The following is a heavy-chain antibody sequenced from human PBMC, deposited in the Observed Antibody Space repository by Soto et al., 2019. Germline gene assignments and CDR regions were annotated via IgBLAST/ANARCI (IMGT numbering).Heavy chain of an antibody. D-gene: IGHD6-13*01. Sequence: PSETLSLTCTVSGGSISSYYWSWIRQPPGKGLEWIGYIYYSGSPNYNPSLKSRVTISVDTSKNQFSLKMSSVTAADPAVYYCARDRIAAAAHPITYYYYYGMDVWGQGTTVTVSS. CDR2: IYYSGSP. CDR3: ARDRIAAAAHPITYYYYYGMDV. J-gene: IGHJ6*02. V-gene: IGHV4-59*01. CDR1: GGSISSYY.